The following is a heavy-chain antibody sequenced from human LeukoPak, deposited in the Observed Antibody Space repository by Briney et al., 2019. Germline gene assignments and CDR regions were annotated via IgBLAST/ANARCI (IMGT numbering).Heavy chain of an antibody. CDR2: ISAGGGST. V-gene: IGHV3-23*01. CDR1: GLTFSDYS. Sequence: GGSLRLSCAVSGLTFSDYSMTWVRQAPEKGLFWVSGISAGGGSTYYADSVKGRFTISRDNSRNTLYLQMNSLRAEDTAVYYCAKDAAGTEYWGQGTLVTVSS. J-gene: IGHJ4*02. CDR3: AKDAAGTEY. D-gene: IGHD6-13*01.